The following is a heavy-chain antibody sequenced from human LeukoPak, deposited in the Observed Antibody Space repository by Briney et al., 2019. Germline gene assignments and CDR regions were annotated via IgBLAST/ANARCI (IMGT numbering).Heavy chain of an antibody. Sequence: SETLSLTCTVSSDSISSSSESWGWIRQPPGKGLEWIGSIYYSGSTYYNPSLKNRVTISVDTSKNQFSLKLSSVTAADTAVYYCARDLSYQIAARPSDYWGQGTLVTVSS. CDR3: ARDLSYQIAARPSDY. CDR1: SDSISSSSES. V-gene: IGHV4-39*07. J-gene: IGHJ4*02. D-gene: IGHD6-6*01. CDR2: IYYSGST.